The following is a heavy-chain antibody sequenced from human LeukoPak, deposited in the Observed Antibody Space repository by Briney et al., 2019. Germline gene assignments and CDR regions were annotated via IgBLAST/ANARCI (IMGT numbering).Heavy chain of an antibody. Sequence: ASVRVSCKASGSFTGEYVHWVGQAPGQGLEWLGWINPDTGGTNFAQKFQGRVTMAGDTSTSTAYMELSSLTSDDTAVYYCARSPYDSGSYVSAPWGQGTQVTVSS. V-gene: IGHV1-2*02. CDR2: INPDTGGT. D-gene: IGHD3-10*01. J-gene: IGHJ5*02. CDR3: ARSPYDSGSYVSAP. CDR1: GSFTGEY.